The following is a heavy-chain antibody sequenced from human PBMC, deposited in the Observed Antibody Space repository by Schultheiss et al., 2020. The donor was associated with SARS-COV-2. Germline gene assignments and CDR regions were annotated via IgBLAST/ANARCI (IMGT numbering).Heavy chain of an antibody. CDR2: ISSSGSTI. CDR1: GFTFSSYE. CDR3: AGASPLGYDAFDI. J-gene: IGHJ3*02. V-gene: IGHV3-48*03. D-gene: IGHD3-22*01. Sequence: GGSLRLSCAASGFTFSSYEMNWVRQAPGKGLEWVSYISSSGSTIYYADSVKGRFTISRDNAKNSLYLQMNSLRAEDTAVYYCAGASPLGYDAFDIWGQGTMVTVSS.